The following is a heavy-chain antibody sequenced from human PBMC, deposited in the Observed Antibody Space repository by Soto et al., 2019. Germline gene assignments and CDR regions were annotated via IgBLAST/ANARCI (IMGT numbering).Heavy chain of an antibody. Sequence: EVQLLESGGGLVQPGGSLRLSCAASGVTFSNHAMNWVRQAPGKGLEWVSGVSNTGGTTSYADSVKGRFTISRDNSNNTLYLQMSSLRAEDTAVYYCAKGITGLGTPFDYWGQGTLVTVSS. CDR1: GVTFSNHA. CDR3: AKGITGLGTPFDY. J-gene: IGHJ4*02. CDR2: VSNTGGTT. V-gene: IGHV3-23*01. D-gene: IGHD1-7*01.